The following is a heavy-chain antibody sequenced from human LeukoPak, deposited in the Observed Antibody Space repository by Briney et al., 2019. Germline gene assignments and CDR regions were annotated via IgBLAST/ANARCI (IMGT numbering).Heavy chain of an antibody. CDR3: AKHAWGGGIYSYYHYMDV. J-gene: IGHJ6*03. CDR1: GFTFSSYA. D-gene: IGHD3-16*01. V-gene: IGHV3-23*01. Sequence: PGGSLRLSCAASGFTFSSYAMTWVRQAPGKGLEWVSGISVRGDTTYYAGSVKGRFTVSRDSSKNTLHLQMNSLRVDDTAVYYCAKHAWGGGIYSYYHYMDVWGKGTTVTVSS. CDR2: ISVRGDTT.